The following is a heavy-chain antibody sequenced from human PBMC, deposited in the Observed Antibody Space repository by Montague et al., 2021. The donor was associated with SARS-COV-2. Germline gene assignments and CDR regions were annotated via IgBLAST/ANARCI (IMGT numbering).Heavy chain of an antibody. V-gene: IGHV4-59*08. CDR3: ARGTRAVGITPGFRY. Sequence: SETLSLTCTVSGGSLNNYFWSWIRQPPGKGLEWVGYISDSGSTKYNPSLQSRVTISVDTARNQFSLKLLSVTAADTAFYYCARGTRAVGITPGFRYWGQGTQVAVSS. D-gene: IGHD1-26*01. CDR1: GGSLNNYF. CDR2: ISDSGST. J-gene: IGHJ4*02.